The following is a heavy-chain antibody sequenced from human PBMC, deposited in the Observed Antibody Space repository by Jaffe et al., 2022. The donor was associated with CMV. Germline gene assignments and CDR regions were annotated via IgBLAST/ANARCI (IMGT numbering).Heavy chain of an antibody. V-gene: IGHV3-15*01. D-gene: IGHD2-8*01. CDR2: IKSTIDGGTT. CDR1: GFTFSKAW. Sequence: DVQLVESGGGLVKPGGSLRLSCTASGFTFSKAWMTWVRQAPGKGLEWVGRIKSTIDGGTTDYAAPVRGRFTVSRDDSKNTLYLQMNSLKTEDTAVYYCTKDRDIGCINGVCQKNCFGDWGQGTLVTVSS. CDR3: TKDRDIGCINGVCQKNCFGD. J-gene: IGHJ4*02.